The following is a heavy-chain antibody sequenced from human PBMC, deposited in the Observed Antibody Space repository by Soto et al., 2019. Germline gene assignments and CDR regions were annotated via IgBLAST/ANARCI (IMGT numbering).Heavy chain of an antibody. CDR2: ISWNSGDI. CDR1: GFSFDDYG. Sequence: EVQLVESGGGSVQPGRSLRLSCAASGFSFDDYGMHWVRQGPGKGLEWVSGISWNSGDIYYADSVKGRFTISRDNAKRSLYLQLNSLRTEHTALYYCVKDNDLDRVGPFDYWGQGILVTVSS. V-gene: IGHV3-9*01. CDR3: VKDNDLDRVGPFDY. D-gene: IGHD5-12*01. J-gene: IGHJ4*02.